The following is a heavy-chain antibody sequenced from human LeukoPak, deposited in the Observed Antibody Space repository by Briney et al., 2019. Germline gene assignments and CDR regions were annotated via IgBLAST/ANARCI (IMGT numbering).Heavy chain of an antibody. J-gene: IGHJ6*03. Sequence: GRSLRLSCAASGFTYDDHAMHWVRQAPGKGLEWVSGISASRDITYYADSVKGRFTISRDNAKNSLYLQMNSLRAEDTAVYYCVRGSLASGVVVYYYYYLDVWGKGTTVTVSS. D-gene: IGHD3-3*01. CDR3: VRGSLASGVVVYYYYYLDV. V-gene: IGHV3-48*01. CDR2: ISASRDIT. CDR1: GFTYDDHA.